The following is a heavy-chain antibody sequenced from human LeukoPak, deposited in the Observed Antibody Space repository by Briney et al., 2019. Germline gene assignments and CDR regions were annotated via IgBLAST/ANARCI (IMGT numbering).Heavy chain of an antibody. Sequence: ASVKVSCKASGGTFSSYAISWVRQAPGQGLEWMGRIIPILGIANYAQEFQGRVTITADKSTSTAYMELSSLRSEDTAVYYCARDDSLPLAMVPNWFDPWGQGTLVTVSS. D-gene: IGHD5-18*01. J-gene: IGHJ5*02. CDR3: ARDDSLPLAMVPNWFDP. V-gene: IGHV1-69*04. CDR2: IIPILGIA. CDR1: GGTFSSYA.